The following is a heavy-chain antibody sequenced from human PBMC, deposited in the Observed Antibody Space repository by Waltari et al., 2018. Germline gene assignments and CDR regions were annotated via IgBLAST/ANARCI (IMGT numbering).Heavy chain of an antibody. J-gene: IGHJ4*02. D-gene: IGHD1-26*01. Sequence: QVQLQESGPGLVKPSETLSLTCPVSGYSISSGYYWGWIRQPPGKGLEWIGSIYHSGSTYYNPSLKSRVTISVDMSKNQFSLKLSSVIAADTAVYYCARADVTYFSWVDYWGQGTLVTVSS. CDR3: ARADVTYFSWVDY. CDR1: GYSISSGYY. V-gene: IGHV4-38-2*02. CDR2: IYHSGST.